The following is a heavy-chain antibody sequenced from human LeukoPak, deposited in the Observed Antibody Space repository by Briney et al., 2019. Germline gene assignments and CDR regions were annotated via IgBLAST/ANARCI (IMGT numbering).Heavy chain of an antibody. V-gene: IGHV4-39*01. Sequence: SETLSLTCAVSGGSFSSGTSYWGWIRQPPGKGLEWIGSIHYSGNTYYNPSLKSRVTVSADTSKNQVSLKLTSVTAADTAVYFCARHFPLNRRTRFDYWGQATLVTVSS. CDR3: ARHFPLNRRTRFDY. CDR1: GGSFSSGTSY. D-gene: IGHD1-14*01. CDR2: IHYSGNT. J-gene: IGHJ4*02.